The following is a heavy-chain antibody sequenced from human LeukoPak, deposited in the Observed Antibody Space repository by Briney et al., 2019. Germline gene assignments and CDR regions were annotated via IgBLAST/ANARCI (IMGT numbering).Heavy chain of an antibody. CDR2: ISGSGGST. CDR1: GFTLTSYA. D-gene: IGHD6-13*01. Sequence: PGGSLRLSCAASGFTLTSYAMSWVRQAPGKGLEWVSAISGSGGSTYYADSVKGRFTISRDNSKNTLYLQMNSLRAEDTAVYYCAKPRPSYSSSWYDHWGQGTLVTVSS. J-gene: IGHJ5*02. CDR3: AKPRPSYSSSWYDH. V-gene: IGHV3-23*01.